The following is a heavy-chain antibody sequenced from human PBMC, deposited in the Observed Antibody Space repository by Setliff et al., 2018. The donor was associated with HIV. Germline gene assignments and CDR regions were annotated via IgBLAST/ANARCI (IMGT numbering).Heavy chain of an antibody. D-gene: IGHD1-20*01. CDR1: GFTFSDYY. CDR2: ISSSGSTT. CDR3: ARDLTVPTITGTPPSY. V-gene: IGHV3-11*04. Sequence: GGSLSLSCAASGFTFSDYYMSWIRQAPGKGLEWVSYISSSGSTTYYADSVKGRFTISRDNAMNSLYLQMHSLRAEDTAVYFCARDLTVPTITGTPPSYWGHGTLVTVSS. J-gene: IGHJ4*01.